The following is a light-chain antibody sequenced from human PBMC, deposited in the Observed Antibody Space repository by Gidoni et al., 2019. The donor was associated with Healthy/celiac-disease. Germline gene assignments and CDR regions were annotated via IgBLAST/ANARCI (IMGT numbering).Light chain of an antibody. Sequence: ERVMTQSPATRSVAPGERATLSCRASQSVSSNLAWYQQKPGQAPRLLIYGASPRATGIPARFSGSCSGTEFTLTISRLQSEDFAVYYCQQYNTWRTFGQGTKVEIK. V-gene: IGKV3-15*01. CDR3: QQYNTWRT. CDR1: QSVSSN. J-gene: IGKJ1*01. CDR2: GAS.